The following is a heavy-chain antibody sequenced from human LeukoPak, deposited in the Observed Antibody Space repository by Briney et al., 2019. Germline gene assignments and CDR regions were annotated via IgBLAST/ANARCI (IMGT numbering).Heavy chain of an antibody. Sequence: PGRSLRLSCAASGFTFSSYGMHWFRQAPGKGLEWVAVIWYDGSNKYYADSVKGRFTISRDNSKNTLYLQMNSLRAEDTAVYYCAKDSAGTTSYFDYWGQGTLVTVSS. CDR1: GFTFSSYG. CDR3: AKDSAGTTSYFDY. D-gene: IGHD1-7*01. CDR2: IWYDGSNK. J-gene: IGHJ4*02. V-gene: IGHV3-33*06.